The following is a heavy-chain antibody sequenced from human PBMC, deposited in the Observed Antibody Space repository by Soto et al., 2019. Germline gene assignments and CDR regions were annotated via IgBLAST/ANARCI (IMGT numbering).Heavy chain of an antibody. Sequence: GGSLRLSCAASGFTFSSYAMSWVRQAPGKGLEWVSAISGSGGSTYYADSVKGRFTISRDNSKNTLYLQMNSLRAEDTAVYYCAKGRDLSSTSCRLYFDYWGKGTLVTVSS. CDR1: GFTFSSYA. V-gene: IGHV3-23*01. CDR3: AKGRDLSSTSCRLYFDY. J-gene: IGHJ4*02. CDR2: ISGSGGST. D-gene: IGHD2-2*01.